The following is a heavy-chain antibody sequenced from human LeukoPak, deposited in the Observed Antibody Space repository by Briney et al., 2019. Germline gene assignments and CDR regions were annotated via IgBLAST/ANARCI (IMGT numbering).Heavy chain of an antibody. J-gene: IGHJ4*02. CDR1: GGSISSSSYY. CDR3: ARPAGWNDAGDY. V-gene: IGHV4-39*01. Sequence: SETLSLTCTVSGGSISSSSYYWGWIRQPPGKGREWIGSIYCSGSTSYNPSLKSRATISVDTSKNQLSLKLSSVTAADTAVYYCARPAGWNDAGDYWGQGTLVTVSS. D-gene: IGHD1-1*01. CDR2: IYCSGST.